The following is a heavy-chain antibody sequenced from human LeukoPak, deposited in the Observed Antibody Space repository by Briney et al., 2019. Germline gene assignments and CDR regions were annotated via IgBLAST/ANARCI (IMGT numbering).Heavy chain of an antibody. Sequence: GGSLRLSCAASGFTFSSYAMSWVRQAPGKGLEWVSAISGSGGSTYYADSVKGRFTISRDNARNSLYLQMNSLRAEDTAVYYCAKDRAYDTFDPWGQGTLVTVSS. CDR2: ISGSGGST. D-gene: IGHD5-12*01. CDR3: AKDRAYDTFDP. CDR1: GFTFSSYA. J-gene: IGHJ5*02. V-gene: IGHV3-23*01.